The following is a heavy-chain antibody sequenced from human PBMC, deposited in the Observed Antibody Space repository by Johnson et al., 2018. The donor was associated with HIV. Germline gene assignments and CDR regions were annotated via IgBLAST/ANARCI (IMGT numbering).Heavy chain of an antibody. CDR1: GFTFSTNW. CDR2: INSDGSSA. J-gene: IGHJ3*02. CDR3: AKDLVVTAPGAFDI. D-gene: IGHD2-21*02. V-gene: IGHV3-74*01. Sequence: VQLVESGGDLVQPGGSLRLSCVGSGFTFSTNWMHWVRQAPGKGLVWVSRINSDGSSASYADSVKGRFTISRDNSKNTLYLQMSSLRAEDTAVYYCAKDLVVTAPGAFDIWGQGTMVTVSS.